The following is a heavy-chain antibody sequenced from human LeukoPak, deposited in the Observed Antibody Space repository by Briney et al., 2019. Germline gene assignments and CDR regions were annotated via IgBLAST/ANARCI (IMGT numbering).Heavy chain of an antibody. Sequence: GVLRLSCAASGFTFSSYGMSWVRQAPGKGLEWVSAISDSGGRTFYADSVKGRFTISRDNSKNTLYLQINSLRAEDTAVYYCAKDSYDTSIWGQGTLVTVSA. CDR1: GFTFSSYG. CDR2: ISDSGGRT. CDR3: AKDSYDTSI. D-gene: IGHD3-22*01. J-gene: IGHJ4*02. V-gene: IGHV3-23*01.